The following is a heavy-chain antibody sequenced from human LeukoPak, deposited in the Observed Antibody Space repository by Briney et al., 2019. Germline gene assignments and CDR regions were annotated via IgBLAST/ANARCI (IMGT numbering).Heavy chain of an antibody. Sequence: KPSETLSLTCTVSGGSIRSYYWSWIRQPPGKGLEWIGYIYNTGSTVYNPSLKSRVTISVDTSKNQFSLQLSSVTAAHTGVYYCARAGEVRDGYKGAFDYWGQGTLVTVSS. CDR1: GGSIRSYY. CDR2: IYNTGST. V-gene: IGHV4-59*01. J-gene: IGHJ4*02. CDR3: ARAGEVRDGYKGAFDY. D-gene: IGHD5-24*01.